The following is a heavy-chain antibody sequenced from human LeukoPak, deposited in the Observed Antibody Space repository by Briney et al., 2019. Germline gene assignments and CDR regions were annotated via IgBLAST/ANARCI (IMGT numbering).Heavy chain of an antibody. CDR3: ARVTYYYDSSGYYCDAFDI. V-gene: IGHV1-3*01. D-gene: IGHD3-22*01. CDR1: GYTFTSYA. Sequence: ASVKVSCKASGYTFTSYAMHWVRQAPGQRLEWMGWINAGNGNTKYSQKFQGRVTITRDTSASTAYMELSSLRSEDTAVYYCARVTYYYDSSGYYCDAFDIWGQGTMVTVSS. CDR2: INAGNGNT. J-gene: IGHJ3*02.